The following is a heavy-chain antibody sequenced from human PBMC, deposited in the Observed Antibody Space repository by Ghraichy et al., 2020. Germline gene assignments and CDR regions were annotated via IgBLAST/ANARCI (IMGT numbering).Heavy chain of an antibody. CDR2: ISSTGDRT. D-gene: IGHD1-1*01. J-gene: IGHJ5*02. CDR3: VRNGGAYNA. Sequence: GGSRRLSCSASGFTFNYYNMDWVRQAPGKGLEYVSGISSTGDRTYYTDSVKGRFTISRDNSKNTLYLQMNSLRADDTAVYYCVRNGGAYNAWGQGTLVTVSS. V-gene: IGHV3-64D*06. CDR1: GFTFNYYN.